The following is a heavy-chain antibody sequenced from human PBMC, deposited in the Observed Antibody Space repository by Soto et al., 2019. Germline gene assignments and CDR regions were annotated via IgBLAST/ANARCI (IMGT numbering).Heavy chain of an antibody. CDR1: CGSFIGYY. J-gene: IGHJ6*02. V-gene: IGHV4-34*01. D-gene: IGHD6-19*01. CDR3: ARGGYSSGWTVYYYYYGMDV. CDR2: INHSGST. Sequence: SETLSLTCAFYCGSFIGYYWSWIRQPPGKGLEWIGEINHSGSTNYNPSLKSRVTISVDTSKNQFSLKLSSVTAADTAVYYCARGGYSSGWTVYYYYYGMDVWGQGTTVTVSS.